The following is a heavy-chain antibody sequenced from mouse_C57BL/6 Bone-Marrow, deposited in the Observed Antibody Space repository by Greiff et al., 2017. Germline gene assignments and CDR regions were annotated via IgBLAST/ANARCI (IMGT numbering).Heavy chain of an antibody. CDR1: GYTFTSYW. Sequence: QVQLQQPGAELVKPGASVKLSCKASGYTFTSYWMQWVKQRPGQGLEWIGEIDPSDSYTNYKQKFKGKATLTVDTSSSTAYMQLSSLTSEDSAVYYCAREVTTEYPMDYWGQGTSVTVSS. V-gene: IGHV1-50*01. CDR2: IDPSDSYT. D-gene: IGHD2-2*01. J-gene: IGHJ4*01. CDR3: AREVTTEYPMDY.